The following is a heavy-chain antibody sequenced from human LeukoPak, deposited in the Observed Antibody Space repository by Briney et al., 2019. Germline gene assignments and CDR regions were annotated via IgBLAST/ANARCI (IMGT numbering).Heavy chain of an antibody. D-gene: IGHD3-22*01. J-gene: IGHJ6*02. CDR3: ATHYYDSSGYYRRYYYYGMDV. Sequence: GASVKVSCKASGYTFTSYGISWGRQAPGQGLEWMGWISAYNGNTNYAQKLQGRVTMTTDTSTSTAYMELRSLRSDDTAVYYCATHYYDSSGYYRRYYYYGMDVWGQGTTVTVSS. CDR2: ISAYNGNT. V-gene: IGHV1-18*01. CDR1: GYTFTSYG.